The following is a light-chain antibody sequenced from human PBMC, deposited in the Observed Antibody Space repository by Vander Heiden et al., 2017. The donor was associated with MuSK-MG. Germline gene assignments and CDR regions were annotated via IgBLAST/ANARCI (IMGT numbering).Light chain of an antibody. J-gene: IGKJ1*01. V-gene: IGKV1-39*01. CDR3: QQSDTTPWT. CDR2: TGS. CDR1: QAIDFY. Sequence: DIEMTQSPSSLSASVGDRVTITCRASQAIDFYLSWYQQKPGTAPKLLIHTGSTLLSGVPSRFSGSGSGADFTLTISSLRRDDFATYYCQQSDTTPWTFGQGTTVEVK.